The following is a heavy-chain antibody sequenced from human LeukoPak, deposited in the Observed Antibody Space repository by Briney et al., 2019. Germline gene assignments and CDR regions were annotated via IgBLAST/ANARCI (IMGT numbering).Heavy chain of an antibody. CDR2: VSGSGGST. Sequence: GGSLRLSCAASGFTFRSHAMTWVRQAPGKGLEWVSTVSGSGGSTYYADSVKGRFTISRDNSKNTLYLQMNNLRAEDTAVYYCAKVGRISSGYERGSLDYWGQGTLATVSS. V-gene: IGHV3-23*01. CDR3: AKVGRISSGYERGSLDY. D-gene: IGHD5-12*01. J-gene: IGHJ4*02. CDR1: GFTFRSHA.